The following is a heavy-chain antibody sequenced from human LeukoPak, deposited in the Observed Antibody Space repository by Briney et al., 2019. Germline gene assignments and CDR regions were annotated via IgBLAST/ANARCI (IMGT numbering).Heavy chain of an antibody. V-gene: IGHV3-7*01. D-gene: IGHD3-16*01. CDR1: GFTFSRYW. Sequence: GGSLRLSCAASGFTFSRYWMCWVRQAPGKGLEWVANIKQDGSEKHYVDSGEGRLTISRDNAKNSVFLQMNSLRAEDTAVYYCARAVSFGTEPYGFDVWGQGTMVTVSS. CDR3: ARAVSFGTEPYGFDV. CDR2: IKQDGSEK. J-gene: IGHJ3*01.